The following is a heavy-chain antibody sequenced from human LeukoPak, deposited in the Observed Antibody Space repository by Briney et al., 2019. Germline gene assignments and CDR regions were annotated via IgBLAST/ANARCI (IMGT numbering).Heavy chain of an antibody. V-gene: IGHV4-4*07. J-gene: IGHJ4*02. CDR2: ISASGNT. Sequence: SETLSLTCTVSGGSISNYYWSWIRQPAGKGLEWIGRISASGNTNYNPSLKSRVTMSVDTSMNLFALKLSSVTAADTAVYYCARQGVAAAIDYWGQGTLVTVSS. CDR3: ARQGVAAAIDY. CDR1: GGSISNYY. D-gene: IGHD6-25*01.